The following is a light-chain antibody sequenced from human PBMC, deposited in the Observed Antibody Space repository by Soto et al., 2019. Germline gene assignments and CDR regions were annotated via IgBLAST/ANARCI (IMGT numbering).Light chain of an antibody. Sequence: QSALTQPASVSGSPGQSITISCTGTRSDVGGYNHVSWYQQHPGEAPKLITYEVSHRPSGISSRFSGSKSGNTASLTISGLQAEDEADYYCSSHTSSSTRVFGGGTKVTVL. CDR3: SSHTSSSTRV. CDR2: EVS. V-gene: IGLV2-14*01. J-gene: IGLJ3*02. CDR1: RSDVGGYNH.